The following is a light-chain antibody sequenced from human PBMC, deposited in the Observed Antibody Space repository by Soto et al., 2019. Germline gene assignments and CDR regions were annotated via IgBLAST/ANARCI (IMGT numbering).Light chain of an antibody. CDR2: DVS. J-gene: IGKJ5*01. V-gene: IGKV3-11*01. Sequence: EIVLTQSPATLSLSPGERVTLSCRASQSINYLAWYQHKPGQPPRLLIDDVSNRTTGIPARFSGSGSGTEFTLTIGSLEPEDFIVYNCQYRRTFGQGTRLEIK. CDR1: QSINY. CDR3: QYRRT.